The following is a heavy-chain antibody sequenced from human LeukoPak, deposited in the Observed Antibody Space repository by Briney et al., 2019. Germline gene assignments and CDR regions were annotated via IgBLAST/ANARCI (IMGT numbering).Heavy chain of an antibody. D-gene: IGHD3-22*01. CDR3: AAYDSSGYYYFDY. CDR1: GGSLSSYY. V-gene: IGHV4-4*07. Sequence: ETLSLTCTVSGGSLSSYYWSWIRQPAGKGLEWIGRIYVSERAHYNPSLKSRVTLSVDTYKHQFSLKLSSVTAPDTAVYYCAAYDSSGYYYFDYWGQGALVSVSS. J-gene: IGHJ4*02. CDR2: IYVSERA.